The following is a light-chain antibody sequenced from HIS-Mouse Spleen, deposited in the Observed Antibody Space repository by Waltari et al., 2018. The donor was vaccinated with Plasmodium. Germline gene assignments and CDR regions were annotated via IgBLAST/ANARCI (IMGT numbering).Light chain of an antibody. V-gene: IGLV3-1*01. Sequence: SYELTQPPSVSVSPGQTARITCPGDALPKKYAYWYQQKSGQDPFLVIYEDSKRPSGIPERFSGSNSGNTATLTISGTQAMDEADYYCQAWDSSTVVFGGGTKLTVL. J-gene: IGLJ2*01. CDR3: QAWDSSTVV. CDR2: EDS. CDR1: ALPKKY.